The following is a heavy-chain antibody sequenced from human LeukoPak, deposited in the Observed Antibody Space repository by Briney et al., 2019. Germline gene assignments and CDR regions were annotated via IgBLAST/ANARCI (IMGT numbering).Heavy chain of an antibody. CDR1: GFTFSSHW. V-gene: IGHV3-74*01. CDR2: IDSDGSTT. J-gene: IGHJ4*02. Sequence: GGSLRLSCAASGFTFSSHWMHWVRQVPGEGLVWVSSIDSDGSTTNYADSVKGRCTISRDNAKNTLYLQMNSLRAEDTAVYYCAKSYCMKTSCASGAPDYWGQGTLVTVSS. CDR3: AKSYCMKTSCASGAPDY. D-gene: IGHD2/OR15-2a*01.